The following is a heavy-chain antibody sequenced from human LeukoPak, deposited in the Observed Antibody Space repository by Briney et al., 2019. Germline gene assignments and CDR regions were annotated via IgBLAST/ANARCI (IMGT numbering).Heavy chain of an antibody. CDR3: ARAVAKTLTYYFDY. CDR1: GGSFSGYY. V-gene: IGHV4-34*01. D-gene: IGHD2-21*01. J-gene: IGHJ4*02. Sequence: SETLSLTCAVYGGSFSGYYWSWIRQPPGKGLEWIGEINHSGSTNYNPSLKSRVTISVDTSKNQFSLKLSSVTAADTAVYYCARAVAKTLTYYFDYWGQGTLVTVSS. CDR2: INHSGST.